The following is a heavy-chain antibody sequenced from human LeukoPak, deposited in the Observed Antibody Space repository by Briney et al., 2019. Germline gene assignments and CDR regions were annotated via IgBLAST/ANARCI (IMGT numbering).Heavy chain of an antibody. Sequence: GGSLRLSCAASGFTFRIYAMSWVRRAPGRGLEGVSAISGSGGSTYYADSVKGRFTISRDNYKNTLYLQMNSLRAEDTAVYYCAKDNDYADFQHWGQGTLVTVSS. J-gene: IGHJ1*01. CDR1: GFTFRIYA. V-gene: IGHV3-23*01. CDR3: AKDNDYADFQH. CDR2: ISGSGGST. D-gene: IGHD4-17*01.